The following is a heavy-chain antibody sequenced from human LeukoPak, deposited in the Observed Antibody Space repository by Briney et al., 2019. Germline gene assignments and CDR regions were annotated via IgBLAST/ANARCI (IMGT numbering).Heavy chain of an antibody. CDR1: GFTFNKSW. J-gene: IGHJ4*02. CDR2: IKEDGTQK. V-gene: IGHV3-7*01. CDR3: GTGWAVDF. D-gene: IGHD5-24*01. Sequence: GSLRLSCAASGFTFNKSWMSWVRQAPGKGPEWVANIKEDGTQKYYVDSVRGRFTISRDNAKNSLYLQMNSLRAEDTAVYYCGTGWAVDFWGQGTLVTVSS.